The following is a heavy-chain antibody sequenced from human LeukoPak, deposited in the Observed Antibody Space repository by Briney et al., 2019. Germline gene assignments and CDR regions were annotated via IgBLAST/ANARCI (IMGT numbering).Heavy chain of an antibody. CDR1: GGSINSGSYY. D-gene: IGHD3-10*01. CDR2: IFTSGST. J-gene: IGHJ6*03. CDR3: AREGKITMVRGVIRYYYMDV. V-gene: IGHV4-61*02. Sequence: SETLSLTCTVSGGSINSGSYYWSWIRQPAGKGLEWIGRIFTSGSTKYNPSLKSRVTISVDTSKNQFSLKLSSATAADTAVYYCAREGKITMVRGVIRYYYMDVWGKGTTVTISS.